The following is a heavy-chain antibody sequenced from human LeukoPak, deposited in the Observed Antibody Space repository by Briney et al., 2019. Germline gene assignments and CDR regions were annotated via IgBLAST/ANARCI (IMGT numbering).Heavy chain of an antibody. CDR2: ISDSGGGT. J-gene: IGHJ4*02. D-gene: IGHD3-9*01. CDR1: GFTFSIYG. Sequence: GGSLRLSCAASGFTFSIYGMSWVRQAPGKGLEWVSDISDSGGGTYYADSVKGRFTVSRDISKNTLYLQMNSLRAEDTAVYYCAGLTSFDYWGQGTLVTVSS. V-gene: IGHV3-23*01. CDR3: AGLTSFDY.